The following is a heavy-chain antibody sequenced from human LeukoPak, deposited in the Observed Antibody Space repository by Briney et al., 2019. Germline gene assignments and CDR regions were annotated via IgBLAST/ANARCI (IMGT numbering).Heavy chain of an antibody. J-gene: IGHJ4*02. D-gene: IGHD1-26*01. V-gene: IGHV4-39*01. CDR2: IYYSGST. Sequence: SETLSLTCTVSGGSISSSSYYWGWIRQPPGKGLEWIESIYYSGSTYYNPSLKSRVTISVDTSKNQFSLKLSSVTAADTAVYYCATGQWELLGDYWGQGTLVTVSS. CDR1: GGSISSSSYY. CDR3: ATGQWELLGDY.